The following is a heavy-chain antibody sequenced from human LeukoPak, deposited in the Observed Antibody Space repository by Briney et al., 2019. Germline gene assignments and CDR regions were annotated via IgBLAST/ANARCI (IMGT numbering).Heavy chain of an antibody. CDR2: ISDSSSGI. Sequence: GGSLRLSCAASGLIFSTQAMSWVRQAPGKGLEWVSSISDSSSGIYYADSVKGRFTISRDNSKSTLFLDMNSLRVEDTAIYYCANSYYNFWSGFANWGQGTLVSVSS. CDR3: ANSYYNFWSGFAN. J-gene: IGHJ4*02. CDR1: GLIFSTQA. V-gene: IGHV3-23*01. D-gene: IGHD3-3*01.